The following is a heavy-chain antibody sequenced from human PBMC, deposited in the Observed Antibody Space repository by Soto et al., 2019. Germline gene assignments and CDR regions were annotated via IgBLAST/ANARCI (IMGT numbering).Heavy chain of an antibody. V-gene: IGHV4-4*02. CDR2: IHHSGSP. Sequence: QVQLQESGPGLVRPSGTVSLTCAVSGLSISSYNWCSWVRQHPGKGLVWIGEIHHSGSPNYNPALTSRVTMSVVPSKDLFSLALNSVAAADTAVYYGARDKGSQPGNWGQGTLVSVSS. CDR3: ARDKGSQPGN. J-gene: IGHJ4*02. CDR1: GLSISSYNW. D-gene: IGHD6-13*01.